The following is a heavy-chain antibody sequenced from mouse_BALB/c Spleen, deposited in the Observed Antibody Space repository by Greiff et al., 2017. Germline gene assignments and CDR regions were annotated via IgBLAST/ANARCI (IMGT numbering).Heavy chain of an antibody. CDR2: IWTGGGT. V-gene: IGHV2-9-2*01. CDR1: GFSLTSYD. D-gene: IGHD2-1*01. Sequence: VKLVESGPGLVAPSQSLSITCTVSGFSLTSYDISWIRQPPGKGLEWLGVIWTGGGTNYNSAFMSRLSISKDNSKSQVFLKMNSLQTDDTAIYYCVRGGVYYGAMDYWGQGTSVTVSS. CDR3: VRGGVYYGAMDY. J-gene: IGHJ4*01.